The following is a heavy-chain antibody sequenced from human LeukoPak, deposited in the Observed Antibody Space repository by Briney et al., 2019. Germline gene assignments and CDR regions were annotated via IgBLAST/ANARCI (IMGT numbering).Heavy chain of an antibody. CDR3: ATGRDTAMVRLDY. CDR1: GFTFSSYG. CDR2: IRYDGSNK. Sequence: GGSLRLSCAASGFTFSSYGMHWVRQAPGKGLEWVAFIRYDGSNKYYADSVKGRFTISRDNSKNTLYLQMNSLRAEDTAVYFCATGRDTAMVRLDYWGQGTLVTVPS. J-gene: IGHJ4*02. V-gene: IGHV3-30*02. D-gene: IGHD5-18*01.